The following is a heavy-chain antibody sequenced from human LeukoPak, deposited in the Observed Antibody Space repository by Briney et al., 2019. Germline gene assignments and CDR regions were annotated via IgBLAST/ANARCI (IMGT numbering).Heavy chain of an antibody. CDR2: FCSSCITI. J-gene: IGHJ3*02. Sequence: GGSLSLLCAASVFTLWDYYMSWLPGSRGGGVEGVSYFCSSCITIHCTDSVKGRFTISTDKAKNSLYLQMNNLRAEDKPVYYCPRGPVAGYSSGWYRGRAFDIWSQGTMVTVSS. V-gene: IGHV3-11*01. CDR1: VFTLWDYY. D-gene: IGHD6-19*01. CDR3: PRGPVAGYSSGWYRGRAFDI.